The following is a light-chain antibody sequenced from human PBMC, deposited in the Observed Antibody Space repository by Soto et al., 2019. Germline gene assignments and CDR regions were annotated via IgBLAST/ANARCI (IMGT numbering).Light chain of an antibody. V-gene: IGKV1-5*03. CDR1: RGIGNH. Sequence: DMQMTPSPSSLSASVGDRITITCRASRGIGNHLAWYQQKPGRIPKLLIYKASTLKSGVPSRFSGSGSGTEFTLTISSLQPDDFATYYCQQYNSIGGTFGQGTNVDIK. CDR2: KAS. J-gene: IGKJ1*01. CDR3: QQYNSIGGT.